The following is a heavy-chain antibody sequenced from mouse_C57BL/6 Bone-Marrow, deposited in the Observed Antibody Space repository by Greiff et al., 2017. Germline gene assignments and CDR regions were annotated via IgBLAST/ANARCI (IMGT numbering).Heavy chain of an antibody. D-gene: IGHD1-1*01. J-gene: IGHJ1*03. CDR3: ARRGYYYSSSYPYWYFDV. Sequence: QVQLQQSGAELVKPGASVKISCKASGYAFSSYWMNWVKQRPGKGLEWIGQIYPGDGDTNYNGKFKGKATLTADKSSSTAYMQLSSLTSEDSAVYFCARRGYYYSSSYPYWYFDVWGTGTTVTVSS. CDR1: GYAFSSYW. V-gene: IGHV1-80*01. CDR2: IYPGDGDT.